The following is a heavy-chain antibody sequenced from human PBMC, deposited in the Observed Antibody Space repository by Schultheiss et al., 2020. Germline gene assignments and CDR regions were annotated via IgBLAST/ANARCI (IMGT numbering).Heavy chain of an antibody. CDR3: AKSKARIAARPVDYYYYGMDV. CDR1: GFTFDDYA. V-gene: IGHV3-9*01. J-gene: IGHJ6*02. Sequence: GGSLRLSCAASGFTFDDYAMHWVRQAPGKGLEWVSGISWNSGSIGYADSVKGRFTISRDNAKNSLYLQMNSLRAEDTALYYCAKSKARIAARPVDYYYYGMDVWGQGTTVTVSS. D-gene: IGHD6-6*01. CDR2: ISWNSGSI.